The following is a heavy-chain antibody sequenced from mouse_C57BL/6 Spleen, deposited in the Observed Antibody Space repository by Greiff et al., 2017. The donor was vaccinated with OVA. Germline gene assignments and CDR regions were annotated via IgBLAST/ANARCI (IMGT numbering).Heavy chain of an antibody. CDR3: ARRGLRREGLYYFDY. J-gene: IGHJ2*01. D-gene: IGHD2-4*01. CDR2: FHPYNDDT. CDR1: GYTFTTYP. Sequence: VKLQQSGAELVKPGASVKMSCKASGYTFTTYPIEWMKQNHGKSLEWIGNFHPYNDDTKYNEKFKGKATLTVEKSSSTVYLELSRLTSDDSAVYYCARRGLRREGLYYFDYWGQGTTLTVSS. V-gene: IGHV1-47*01.